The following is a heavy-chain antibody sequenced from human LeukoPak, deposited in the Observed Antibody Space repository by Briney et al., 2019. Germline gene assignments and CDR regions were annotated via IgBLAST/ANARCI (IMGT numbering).Heavy chain of an antibody. CDR2: VRYDETNK. J-gene: IGHJ4*02. V-gene: IGHV3-30*02. CDR1: GFTFDNYG. CDR3: ANGEDY. Sequence: GGSLRLSCAASGFTFDNYGMHWVRQAPGKGLEGVAFVRYDETNKYYADSVKGRFTISRDNYKNTLYLQMNSLRAEDTAVYYCANGEDYWGQGTLVTVSS.